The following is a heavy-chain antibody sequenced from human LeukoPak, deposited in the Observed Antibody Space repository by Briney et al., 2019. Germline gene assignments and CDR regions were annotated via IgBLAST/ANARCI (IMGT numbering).Heavy chain of an antibody. CDR3: ARDWDTAMADY. J-gene: IGHJ4*02. D-gene: IGHD5-18*01. V-gene: IGHV4-39*07. CDR2: IFYSGST. Sequence: PSETLSLTCTVSGGSIGTYYWGWIRQPPGKGLEWIGNIFYSGSTYYSPSLKSRVTISLDASRNQFSLKLNSVTAADTAVYYCARDWDTAMADYWGQGTLVTVSS. CDR1: GGSIGTYY.